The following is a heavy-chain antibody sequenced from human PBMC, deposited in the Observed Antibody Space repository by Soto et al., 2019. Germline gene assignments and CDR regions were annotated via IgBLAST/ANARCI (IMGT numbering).Heavy chain of an antibody. D-gene: IGHD3-10*01. J-gene: IGHJ4*02. CDR2: IIPIFGTA. Sequence: QVQLVQSGAEVKKPGSSVKVSCKASGGTFSSYAISWVRQAPGQGLEWMGGIIPIFGTANYAQKFQGRVTITADESTSTAYMELSSLRSEDTAVYYCASSAHRITMDLYYFDYWGQGTLVTVSS. CDR1: GGTFSSYA. V-gene: IGHV1-69*01. CDR3: ASSAHRITMDLYYFDY.